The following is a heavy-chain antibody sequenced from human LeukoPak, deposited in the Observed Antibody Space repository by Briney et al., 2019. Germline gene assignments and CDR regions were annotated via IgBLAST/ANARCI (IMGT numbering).Heavy chain of an antibody. V-gene: IGHV4-38-2*02. J-gene: IGHJ5*02. CDR3: ARDPRWLTPDCTSTSCYENYFEP. CDR1: GYSISSGYQ. Sequence: SETLSLTCAVSGYSISSGYQWAWIRQYPEKGLEGIGSIYHRGSAHYNPSFKSRVTISVDTSKNQFSLRLNSVTAADTAVYYCARDPRWLTPDCTSTSCYENYFEPWGQGTLVTVSS. CDR2: IYHRGSA. D-gene: IGHD2-2*01.